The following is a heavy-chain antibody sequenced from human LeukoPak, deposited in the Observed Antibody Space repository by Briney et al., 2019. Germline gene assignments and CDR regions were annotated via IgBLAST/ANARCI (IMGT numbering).Heavy chain of an antibody. CDR1: GFTFSNYW. V-gene: IGHV3-7*03. CDR3: ARDIGEAVAGITVNYFDY. Sequence: GGSLRLSCAASGFTFSNYWMSWVRQAPGKGPEWMGNIKEDGSEAYYVDSVKGRFTISRDNAQNSLYLHMHSLRVEDTAVYYCARDIGEAVAGITVNYFDYWGQGTLVTVSS. CDR2: IKEDGSEA. D-gene: IGHD6-19*01. J-gene: IGHJ4*02.